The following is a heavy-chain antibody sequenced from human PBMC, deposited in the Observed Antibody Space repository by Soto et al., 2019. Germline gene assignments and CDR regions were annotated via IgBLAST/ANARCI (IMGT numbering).Heavy chain of an antibody. CDR1: GFTFSSYA. CDR3: EKIVWIKDAFDV. D-gene: IGHD2-2*03. Sequence: GGSLRLSCAASGFTFSSYAMSWVRQAPGKGPEWVSNINRGASTTYYADSVKGRFTISRDNSKNTLYLQMNSLRVEDTALYYCEKIVWIKDAFDVWGQGTLVTVSS. J-gene: IGHJ3*01. V-gene: IGHV3-23*03. CDR2: INRGASTT.